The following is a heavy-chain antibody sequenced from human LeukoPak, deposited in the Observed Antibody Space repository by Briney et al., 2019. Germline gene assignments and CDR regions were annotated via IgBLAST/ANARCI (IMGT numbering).Heavy chain of an antibody. CDR1: GYTRTELA. CDR2: FDPEADEA. J-gene: IGHJ5*01. CDR3: ATDISHDDGEYARGWFDS. Sequence: ASVKVSCKVSGYTRTELAIHWVRQAPGKGLEWMGGFDPEADEAIYAQKFQGRVTMTEAISTHTAYMELSSLRSEDTALYYCATDISHDDGEYARGWFDSWGQGALVTVSS. V-gene: IGHV1-24*01. D-gene: IGHD4-17*01.